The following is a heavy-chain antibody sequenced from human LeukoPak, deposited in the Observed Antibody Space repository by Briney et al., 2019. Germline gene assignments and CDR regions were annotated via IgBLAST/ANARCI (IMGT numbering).Heavy chain of an antibody. Sequence: GGSLRLSCAASGFTFDDYGMSWVRQVPGKGLEWVSGITWNAGSAGYADSVKGRFTISRDNAKNSLYLQMSSPRDEDTALYHCARGLNYYDSSGYYEILDQWGQGTLVAVSS. CDR1: GFTFDDYG. D-gene: IGHD3-22*01. V-gene: IGHV3-20*01. CDR3: ARGLNYYDSSGYYEILDQ. CDR2: ITWNAGSA. J-gene: IGHJ4*02.